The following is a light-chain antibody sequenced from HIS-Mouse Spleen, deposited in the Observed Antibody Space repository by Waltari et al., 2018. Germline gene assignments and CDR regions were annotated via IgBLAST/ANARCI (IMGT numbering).Light chain of an antibody. J-gene: IGLJ3*02. Sequence: QSALPQPASVSGSPGQSITISCTGTSSDFGSYNLVSWYQQHPGKAPKLMIYEGSKRPSGVSNRFSGSKSGNTASLTISGLQAEDEADYYCCSYAGSSTWVFGGGTKLTVL. CDR1: SSDFGSYNL. CDR3: CSYAGSSTWV. V-gene: IGLV2-23*01. CDR2: EGS.